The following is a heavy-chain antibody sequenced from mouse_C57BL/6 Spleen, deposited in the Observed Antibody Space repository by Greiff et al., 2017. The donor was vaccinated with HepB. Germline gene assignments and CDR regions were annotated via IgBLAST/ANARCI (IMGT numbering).Heavy chain of an antibody. CDR1: GFTFSSYA. CDR2: ISDGGSYT. V-gene: IGHV5-4*01. CDR3: ARDPITTASEGFAY. D-gene: IGHD1-1*01. Sequence: EVKVVESGGGLVKPGGSLKLSCAASGFTFSSYAMSWVRQTPEKRLERVATISDGGSYTYYPDNVKGRFTISRDNAKNNLYLQMSHLKSEDTAMYYCARDPITTASEGFAYWGQGTLVTVSA. J-gene: IGHJ3*01.